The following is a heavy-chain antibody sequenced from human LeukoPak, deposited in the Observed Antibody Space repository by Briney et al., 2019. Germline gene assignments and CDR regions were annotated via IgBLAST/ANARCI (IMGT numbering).Heavy chain of an antibody. CDR3: ARREPHGDYGGKIRYYYYMDV. V-gene: IGHV4-34*01. CDR1: GGSFSGYY. Sequence: SETLSLTCAVYGGSFSGYYWSWIRQPPGKGLEWIGEINHSGNTNSNPSLKSRVTMSVDTSKNQLSLKLSSLTAADTAMYYCARREPHGDYGGKIRYYYYMDVWGKGTTTTISS. CDR2: INHSGNT. D-gene: IGHD4-23*01. J-gene: IGHJ6*03.